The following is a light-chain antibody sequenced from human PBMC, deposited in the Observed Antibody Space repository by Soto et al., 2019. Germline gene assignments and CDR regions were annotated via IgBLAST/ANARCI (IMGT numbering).Light chain of an antibody. CDR1: ISDVGGYNY. Sequence: QSVLTQPSFLSGSPGQSSTISCTGTISDVGGYNYVSWHQHPPGKAPKLMISEVSNRPSGVSNRFSGSKSGNTASLTISGLQAEDEADYYCSSYTSTSTRVFRTGTKVTVL. CDR3: SSYTSTSTRV. CDR2: EVS. J-gene: IGLJ1*01. V-gene: IGLV2-14*01.